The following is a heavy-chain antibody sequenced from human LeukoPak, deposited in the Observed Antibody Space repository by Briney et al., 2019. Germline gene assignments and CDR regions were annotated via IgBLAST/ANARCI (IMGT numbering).Heavy chain of an antibody. V-gene: IGHV3-30*03. CDR1: AFTFSSYG. D-gene: IGHD3-22*01. CDR3: GIVVNEGSGLFCYFAR. Sequence: PGGSLRLSCAASAFTFSSYGMHWVRQAPGKGLEWVAVISYDGSNKYYADSVKGRFTISRDNSKNTLFLQMNSLRAEDTAVYYCGIVVNEGSGLFCYFARWGGGTLVSVSP. CDR2: ISYDGSNK. J-gene: IGHJ4*02.